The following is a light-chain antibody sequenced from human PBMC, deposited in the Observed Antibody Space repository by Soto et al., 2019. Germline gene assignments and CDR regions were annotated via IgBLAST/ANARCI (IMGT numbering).Light chain of an antibody. CDR2: DAF. V-gene: IGKV3-11*01. CDR1: HNVGYD. Sequence: EVVLTQSPATLHLSPGERAILSCRASHNVGYDLAWYQQRPGQAPRLLISDAFDRATGIPARFSGSGAGTDCNLTISSLETEDVAVYACQQHNGWPLTFSGGAKLEI. CDR3: QQHNGWPLT. J-gene: IGKJ4*01.